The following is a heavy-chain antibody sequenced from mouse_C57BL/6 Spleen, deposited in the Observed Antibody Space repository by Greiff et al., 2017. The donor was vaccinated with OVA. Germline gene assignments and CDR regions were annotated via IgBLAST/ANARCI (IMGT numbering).Heavy chain of an antibody. J-gene: IGHJ2*01. D-gene: IGHD2-2*01. CDR2: IRNKANGYTT. CDR1: GFTFTDYY. CDR3: ARSPSTRVTQRGYFDY. V-gene: IGHV7-3*01. Sequence: EVKLVESGGGLVQPGGSLSLSCAASGFTFTDYYMSWVRQPPGKALEWLGFIRNKANGYTTEYSASVKGRFTISRANSQSILYLQMNALRAEDSATYYCARSPSTRVTQRGYFDYWGQGTTLTVSS.